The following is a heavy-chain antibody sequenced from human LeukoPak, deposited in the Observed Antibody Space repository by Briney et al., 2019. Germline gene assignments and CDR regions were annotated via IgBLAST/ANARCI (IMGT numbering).Heavy chain of an antibody. CDR1: ECTLSNYL. J-gene: IGHJ4*02. D-gene: IGHD3-22*01. V-gene: IGHV3-69-1*01. CDR2: MGSSA. Sequence: GGSMTLSCACRECTLSNYLMTWIHQAPGKGLEWVSSMGSSAYYADSVKGRFTISRDNAKNSLYLQMNSLRAEDTAVYYCARRGSTAYYYRSFDSWGQGTLVTVSS. CDR3: ARRGSTAYYYRSFDS.